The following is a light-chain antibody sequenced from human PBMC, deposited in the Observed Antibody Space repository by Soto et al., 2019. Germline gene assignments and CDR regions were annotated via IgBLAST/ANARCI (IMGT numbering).Light chain of an antibody. CDR3: SSYAGSVI. Sequence: QSALTQPRSVSGSPGQSVTISCTGSNNDVGAYNSVSWYQQHPGKAPKLIISDVSDRPSGVPDRYSGSKSDNTASLTISGLQAEDEADYYCSSYAGSVIFGGGTKLTVL. CDR2: DVS. V-gene: IGLV2-11*01. CDR1: NNDVGAYNS. J-gene: IGLJ2*01.